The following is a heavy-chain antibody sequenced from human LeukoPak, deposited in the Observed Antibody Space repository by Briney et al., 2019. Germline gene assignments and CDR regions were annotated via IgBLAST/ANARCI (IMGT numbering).Heavy chain of an antibody. J-gene: IGHJ4*02. CDR2: INTDESDT. Sequence: GGSLRLSCAASGFTFSNHWMHWVRQVPGKGLVWVSRINTDESDTSSADSVKGRFTISRDNAKNSLYLQMNSLRAEDTAVYYCARGGTYYYDSSGDYWGQGTLVTVSS. D-gene: IGHD3-22*01. V-gene: IGHV3-74*03. CDR1: GFTFSNHW. CDR3: ARGGTYYYDSSGDY.